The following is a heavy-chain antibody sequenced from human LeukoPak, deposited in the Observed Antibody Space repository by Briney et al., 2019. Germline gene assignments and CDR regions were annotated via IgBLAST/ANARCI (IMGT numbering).Heavy chain of an antibody. Sequence: CGPTLVNPTQTLTLTCTFSGFSLNTRGVDVVWIRHPPGRALEWLALIYWDDDRRHSPALKRRLTITKDTSRNQVVLTMTNMDPVDTATYFCAHRKNYYDSSVFDNWGQGTLVTVSS. J-gene: IGHJ4*02. CDR3: AHRKNYYDSSVFDN. V-gene: IGHV2-5*02. D-gene: IGHD3-22*01. CDR2: IYWDDDR. CDR1: GFSLNTRGVD.